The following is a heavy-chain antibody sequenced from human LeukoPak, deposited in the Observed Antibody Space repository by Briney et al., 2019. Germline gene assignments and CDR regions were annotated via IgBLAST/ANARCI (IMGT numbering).Heavy chain of an antibody. CDR3: ARSRVTTIPNLDY. CDR2: INPNSGAT. Sequence: ASVKVSCKASGYTFTGYYIHWVRQAPGQGLEWMGWINPNSGATNYPQKFQGRVAMTRDTSVTTAYMELSRLTFDDTAVYLCARSRVTTIPNLDYWGQGILVTVSS. V-gene: IGHV1-2*02. CDR1: GYTFTGYY. D-gene: IGHD5-12*01. J-gene: IGHJ4*02.